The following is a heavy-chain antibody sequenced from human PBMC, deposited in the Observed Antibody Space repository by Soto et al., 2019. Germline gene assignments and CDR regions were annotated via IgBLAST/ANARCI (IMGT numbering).Heavy chain of an antibody. CDR3: ASTGGAAENAFEL. CDR1: GYTFTSYA. D-gene: IGHD6-13*01. J-gene: IGHJ3*01. CDR2: INAGNGNT. V-gene: IGHV1-3*01. Sequence: QVQLVQSGAEVKKPGASVEVSCKASGYTFTSYALHWLRQAPGQRLEWMGWINAGNGNTKYSQKFQGRVTITRDTSASTAYMELSSLRSEDTAVYYCASTGGAAENAFELWGQGTMVTVSS.